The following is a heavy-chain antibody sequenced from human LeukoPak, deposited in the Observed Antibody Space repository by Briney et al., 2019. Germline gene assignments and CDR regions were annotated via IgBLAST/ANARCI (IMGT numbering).Heavy chain of an antibody. D-gene: IGHD6-13*01. Sequence: PSETLSLTCAVYGGPFSGYYWSWIRQPPGKGLEWIGEINHSGSTNYNPSLKSRVAISVDTSKNQFSLKLSSVTAADTAVYYCARVKGSSSSRDWGQGTLVTVSS. CDR1: GGPFSGYY. CDR2: INHSGST. J-gene: IGHJ4*02. CDR3: ARVKGSSSSRD. V-gene: IGHV4-34*01.